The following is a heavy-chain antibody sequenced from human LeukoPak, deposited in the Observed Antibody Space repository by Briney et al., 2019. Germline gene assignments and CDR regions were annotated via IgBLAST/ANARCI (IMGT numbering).Heavy chain of an antibody. Sequence: ASVKVSCKASGYTFTSYYMHWVRQAPGQGLEWMGWINPNSGGTNYAQKFQGWVTMTRDTSISTAYMELSRLRSDDTAVYYCARSRGVRYFDWLLPQRYYYGMDVWGQGTTVTVSS. J-gene: IGHJ6*02. D-gene: IGHD3-9*01. V-gene: IGHV1-2*04. CDR1: GYTFTSYY. CDR3: ARSRGVRYFDWLLPQRYYYGMDV. CDR2: INPNSGGT.